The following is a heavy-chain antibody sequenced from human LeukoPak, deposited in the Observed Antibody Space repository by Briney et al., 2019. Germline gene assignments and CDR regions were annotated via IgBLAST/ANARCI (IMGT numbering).Heavy chain of an antibody. CDR1: GFTFSSYE. Sequence: GGSLRLSCAASGFTFSSYEMNWVRQAPGKGLEWVSYISSSGSTIYYADSVKGRFTISRDNAKNSLYLQMNSLRAEDTAVYYCAREGYHYYDSSGFPDAAFDIWGQGTMVTVSS. V-gene: IGHV3-48*03. CDR3: AREGYHYYDSSGFPDAAFDI. D-gene: IGHD3-22*01. CDR2: ISSSGSTI. J-gene: IGHJ3*02.